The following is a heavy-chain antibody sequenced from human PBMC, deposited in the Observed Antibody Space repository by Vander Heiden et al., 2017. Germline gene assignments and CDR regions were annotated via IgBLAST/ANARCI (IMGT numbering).Heavy chain of an antibody. J-gene: IGHJ6*02. Sequence: EVQLVESGGGLVQPGRSLRLSCAASGFTFDDYAMHWVRQAPGKGLEWVSGISWNSGSIGYADSVKGRFTISRDNAKNSLYLQMNSLRAEDTALYYCAKDMAPSLIGLTPNEDYYYYGMDVWGQGTTVTVSS. CDR2: ISWNSGSI. CDR1: GFTFDDYA. CDR3: AKDMAPSLIGLTPNEDYYYYGMDV. V-gene: IGHV3-9*01. D-gene: IGHD1-1*01.